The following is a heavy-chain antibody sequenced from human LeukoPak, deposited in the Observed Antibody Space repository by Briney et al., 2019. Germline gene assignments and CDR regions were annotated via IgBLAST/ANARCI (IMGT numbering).Heavy chain of an antibody. CDR3: AKVDYWSPENYFDS. J-gene: IGHJ4*02. Sequence: GGSLRLSCAASGFTFSSYAMSWVRQAPGKGLEWVSAISGSGGSTYYADSVKGRFTISRDNSKNTLYLQMNSPRAEDTAVYYCAKVDYWSPENYFDSWGQGTLVTVSS. D-gene: IGHD1-1*01. CDR2: ISGSGGST. V-gene: IGHV3-23*01. CDR1: GFTFSSYA.